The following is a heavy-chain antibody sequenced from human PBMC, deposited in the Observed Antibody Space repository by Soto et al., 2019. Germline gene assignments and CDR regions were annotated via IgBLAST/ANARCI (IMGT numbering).Heavy chain of an antibody. V-gene: IGHV4-39*01. J-gene: IGHJ4*02. CDR3: ARHTPAISISDH. CDR1: GGSISSSSYY. Sequence: QLQLQESGPGLVKPSETLSLTCTVSGGSISSSSYYWGWIRQPPGKGLEWIGSIYSSGSTYYTPSLTSQVTIPVNTSKNQFSLKPSLGTAADTAVYYCARHTPAISISDHWGQGTLVTVSS. D-gene: IGHD2-15*01. CDR2: IYSSGST.